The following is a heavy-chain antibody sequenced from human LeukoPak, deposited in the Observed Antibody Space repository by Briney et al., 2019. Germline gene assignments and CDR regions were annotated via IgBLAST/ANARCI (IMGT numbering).Heavy chain of an antibody. D-gene: IGHD4-17*01. Sequence: GGSLRLSCAASGFTLSRYGMHWVRKAPGKGLEWVAFIRDDGSNKYYADSVKGRFTISRDNSKNTLYLQMNSLRAEDTAVYYCAKDIDYGDYFYYFDYWGQGTLVTASS. CDR2: IRDDGSNK. CDR3: AKDIDYGDYFYYFDY. V-gene: IGHV3-30*02. CDR1: GFTLSRYG. J-gene: IGHJ4*02.